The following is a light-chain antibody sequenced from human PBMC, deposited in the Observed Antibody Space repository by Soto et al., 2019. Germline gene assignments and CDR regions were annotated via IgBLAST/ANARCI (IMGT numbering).Light chain of an antibody. CDR2: DAS. CDR1: QSIDSS. V-gene: IGKV1-39*01. Sequence: DIQMTQSPSSLSASVGDRVTITCRASQSIDSSLNWYQQKPGRAPNLLIYDASSLQSGVPSRFSGSGSGTDFTLTISSLQSEDFATYYCQQSYSRHFTFGPGTRVDI. J-gene: IGKJ3*01. CDR3: QQSYSRHFT.